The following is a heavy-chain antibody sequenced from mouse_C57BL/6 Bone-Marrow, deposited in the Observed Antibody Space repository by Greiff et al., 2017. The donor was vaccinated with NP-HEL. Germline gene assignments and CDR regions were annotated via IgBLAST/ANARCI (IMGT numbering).Heavy chain of an antibody. CDR2: INYDGSST. CDR3: ARDWNYGNWYFDV. V-gene: IGHV5-16*01. CDR1: GFTFSDYY. J-gene: IGHJ1*03. Sequence: DVKLVESEGGLVQPGSSMKLSCTASGFTFSDYYMAWFRQVPEKGLEWVANINYDGSSTYYLDSLKSRFIISRDNAKNILYLQMSSLKSEDTATYYCARDWNYGNWYFDVWGTGTTVTVSS. D-gene: IGHD2-1*01.